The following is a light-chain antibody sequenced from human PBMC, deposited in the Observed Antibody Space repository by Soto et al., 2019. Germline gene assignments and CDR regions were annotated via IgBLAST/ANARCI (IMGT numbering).Light chain of an antibody. Sequence: EIVMTQSPDTLSVSPGERAALSCRTSQSVSSDLAWYQQKPGQAPRLLIYGASTRATVIPARFSGSGSGTEFTLTISSMQSEDFAFYYCHHYCSCPPYTFGQGTKLEIK. CDR1: QSVSSD. CDR2: GAS. J-gene: IGKJ2*01. CDR3: HHYCSCPPYT. V-gene: IGKV3D-15*01.